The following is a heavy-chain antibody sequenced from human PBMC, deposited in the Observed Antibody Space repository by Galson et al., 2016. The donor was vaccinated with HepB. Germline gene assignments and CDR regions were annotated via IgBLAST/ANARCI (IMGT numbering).Heavy chain of an antibody. D-gene: IGHD6-13*01. CDR3: ENSGWFVWYSGL. CDR1: GGSISNTSSY. CDR2: ISYSRGT. V-gene: IGHV4-39*01. J-gene: IGHJ2*01. Sequence: SETLSLTCTVSGGSISNTSSYWGWIRQPPGKGLEWIGTISYSRGTYYNPSLKSRVTISVDTSKNQISLKLNSVTAADSALYYCENSGWFVWYSGLWGRGTLVTVSS.